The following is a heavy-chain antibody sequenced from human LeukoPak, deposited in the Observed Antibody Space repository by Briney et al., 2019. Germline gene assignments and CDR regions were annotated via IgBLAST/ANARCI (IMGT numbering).Heavy chain of an antibody. Sequence: PSETLSLTCTVSGGSISSSSYYWGWIRQPPGKGLEWIGEINHSGSTNYNPSLKSRVTISVDTSKNQFSLKLSSVTAADTAVYYCARRGPVLLWFGDKGNWFDPWGQGTLVTVSS. CDR1: GGSISSSSYY. J-gene: IGHJ5*02. V-gene: IGHV4-39*07. CDR3: ARRGPVLLWFGDKGNWFDP. CDR2: INHSGST. D-gene: IGHD3-10*01.